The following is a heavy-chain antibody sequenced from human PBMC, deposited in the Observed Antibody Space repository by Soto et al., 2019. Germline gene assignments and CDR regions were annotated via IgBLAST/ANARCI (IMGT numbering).Heavy chain of an antibody. CDR3: AARRYCSGGSCYCPDY. Sequence: EVQLFESGGDLVQPGGSLRLSCAASGFTFSSYAMSWVRQAPGKGLEWVSVTSGSGSNTYYADSVKGRFTISRDNSKNTLYLQMNGLRAEDTAVYYCAARRYCSGGSCYCPDYWGQGTLVTVSS. V-gene: IGHV3-23*01. J-gene: IGHJ4*02. D-gene: IGHD2-15*01. CDR1: GFTFSSYA. CDR2: TSGSGSNT.